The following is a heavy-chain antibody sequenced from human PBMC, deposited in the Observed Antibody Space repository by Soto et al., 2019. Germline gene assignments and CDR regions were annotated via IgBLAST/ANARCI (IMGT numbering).Heavy chain of an antibody. J-gene: IGHJ6*03. Sequence: QVQLQQWGAGLLKPSETLSLTCAVYGGSFSGYYWSWIRQPPGKGLEWIGEINHSGSTNYNPSLKSRVPISVDTSKNQFSLELSSVAAADPAVYYCGRGAYCSSTGCYAGYYYYMDVWGKGTTVTVSS. CDR2: INHSGST. CDR3: GRGAYCSSTGCYAGYYYYMDV. V-gene: IGHV4-34*01. CDR1: GGSFSGYY. D-gene: IGHD2-2*01.